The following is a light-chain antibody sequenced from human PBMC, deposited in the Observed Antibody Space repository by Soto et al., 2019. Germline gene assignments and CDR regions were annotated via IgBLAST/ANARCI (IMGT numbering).Light chain of an antibody. CDR2: EVS. CDR1: SSDVGGYNY. Sequence: QSALTQPASVSGSPGQSITISCTGTSSDVGGYNYVSWCQQHPGKAPKLMIYEVSNRPSGVSNRFSGSKSGNTASLTISGLQAEDEADYYCSSYTSSSTLEVVFGGGTKLTVL. J-gene: IGLJ2*01. CDR3: SSYTSSSTLEVV. V-gene: IGLV2-14*01.